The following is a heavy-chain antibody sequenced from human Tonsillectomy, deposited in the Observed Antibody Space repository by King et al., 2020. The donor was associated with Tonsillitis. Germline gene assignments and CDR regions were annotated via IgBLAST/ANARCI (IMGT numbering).Heavy chain of an antibody. Sequence: VQLVESGGGLVQPGGSLRLSCAASGFTFSSYDMHWVRQATGKGLEWVSAIGTAGDTYYPGSVKGRFTISRENAKNSLYLQMNSLRAGDTAVYYCARGVIDVWFGAPEYYFDYWGQGTLVTVSS. CDR3: ARGVIDVWFGAPEYYFDY. D-gene: IGHD3-10*01. CDR1: GFTFSSYD. J-gene: IGHJ4*02. CDR2: IGTAGDT. V-gene: IGHV3-13*01.